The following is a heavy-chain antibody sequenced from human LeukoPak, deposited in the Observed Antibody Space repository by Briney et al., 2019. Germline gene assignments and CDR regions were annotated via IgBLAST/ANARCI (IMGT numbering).Heavy chain of an antibody. D-gene: IGHD1-1*01. J-gene: IGHJ4*02. CDR1: GFTFSSYA. V-gene: IGHV3-64*01. Sequence: GGALRLSCAASGFTFSSYAMHLVRQAPGKGLEYVSAISSNGVSTYYANSVKGRFTISRDNSKNTLYLQMGSLRAEDMAVYYCARSQLGIGAYYFDYWGQGTLVTVSS. CDR2: ISSNGVST. CDR3: ARSQLGIGAYYFDY.